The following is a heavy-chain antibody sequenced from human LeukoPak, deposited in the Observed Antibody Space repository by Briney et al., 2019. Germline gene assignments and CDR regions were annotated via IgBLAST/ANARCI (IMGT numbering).Heavy chain of an antibody. J-gene: IGHJ4*02. CDR2: ISGSGGST. CDR1: GFSFSSFA. CDR3: AKVCAGCSGYVGFDY. Sequence: GGSLRLSCVGSGFSFSSFAMSWVRQAPGKGLEWVSAISGSGGSTYYADSVKGRFTISRDNSKNTLYLQMNSLRAEDTAVYYCAKVCAGCSGYVGFDYWGQGTLVTVSS. V-gene: IGHV3-23*01. D-gene: IGHD5-12*01.